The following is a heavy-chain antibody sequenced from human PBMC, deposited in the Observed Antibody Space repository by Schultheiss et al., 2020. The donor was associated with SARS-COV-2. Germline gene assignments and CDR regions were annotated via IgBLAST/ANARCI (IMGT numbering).Heavy chain of an antibody. CDR1: GFTFSSYA. D-gene: IGHD2-2*02. J-gene: IGHJ6*02. Sequence: GESLKISCAASGFTFSSYAMHWVRQAPGKGLEWVAVIWYDGSNKYYADSVKGRFTISRDNSKNTLYLQMNSLRAEDTAVYYCAREVVPAAILDGYYGMDVWGQGTTVTVSS. CDR3: AREVVPAAILDGYYGMDV. V-gene: IGHV3-30*07. CDR2: IWYDGSNK.